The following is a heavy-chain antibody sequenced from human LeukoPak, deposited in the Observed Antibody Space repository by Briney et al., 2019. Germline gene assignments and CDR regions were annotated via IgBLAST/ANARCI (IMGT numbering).Heavy chain of an antibody. CDR2: SDSGGST. CDR1: GFTFSSCA. J-gene: IGHJ4*02. D-gene: IGHD4-17*01. V-gene: IGHV3-23*01. CDR3: AKAHDYGDLYYFDY. Sequence: GGSLRLSRAACGFTFSSCAMSWVRQAAEKGLEWVSVSDSGGSTYYTDSVKGRFTISRDNSKNTLYLQMNSLRAEDTAVYYCAKAHDYGDLYYFDYWGQGTLVTVSS.